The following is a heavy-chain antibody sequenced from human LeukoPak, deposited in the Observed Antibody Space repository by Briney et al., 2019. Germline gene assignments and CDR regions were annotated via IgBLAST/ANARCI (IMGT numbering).Heavy chain of an antibody. D-gene: IGHD3-10*01. CDR1: GFTFSSYA. CDR3: ASLTMVRGFPFFDY. J-gene: IGHJ4*02. V-gene: IGHV3-23*01. CDR2: ISGSGGST. Sequence: GGSLRLSCAASGFTFSSYAMSWVRQAPGKGLEWVSAISGSGGSTYYADSVKGRFTISRDNSKNTLYLQMNSLRAEDTAVYYCASLTMVRGFPFFDYWGQGTLATVSS.